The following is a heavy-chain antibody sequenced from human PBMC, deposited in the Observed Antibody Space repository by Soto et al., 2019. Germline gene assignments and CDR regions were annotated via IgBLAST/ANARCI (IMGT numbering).Heavy chain of an antibody. V-gene: IGHV3-21*01. CDR2: ISSSSNI. CDR3: AKFVSGNYYDYYGMDV. D-gene: IGHD1-26*01. J-gene: IGHJ6*01. CDR1: GFTFSTYT. Sequence: EVQLVESGGGLVKPGGSLRLSCVASGFTFSTYTMNWVRQAPGKGLECVSVISSSSNIYYADSVKGRFTISRDNAKNSLYLQMNSLRAEDTAVYYCAKFVSGNYYDYYGMDVW.